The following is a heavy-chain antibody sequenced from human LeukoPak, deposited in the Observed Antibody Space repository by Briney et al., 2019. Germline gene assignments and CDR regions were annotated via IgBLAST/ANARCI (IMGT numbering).Heavy chain of an antibody. CDR1: TFIFSDYA. CDR3: ARDRLEAVTDDDYFDY. J-gene: IGHJ4*02. D-gene: IGHD2-21*02. V-gene: IGHV3-23*01. Sequence: GGSLRLSCAASTFIFSDYAMTWVRQAPGKGLEWVSTISGGGDATYYAHSVKGRFAVSRDNSKNTVYLQMNGLRAEDTGVYYCARDRLEAVTDDDYFDYWGQGTLVTVSS. CDR2: ISGGGDAT.